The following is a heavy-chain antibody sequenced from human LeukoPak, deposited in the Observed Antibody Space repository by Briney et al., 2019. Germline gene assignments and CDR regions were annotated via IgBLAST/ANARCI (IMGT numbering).Heavy chain of an antibody. J-gene: IGHJ4*02. V-gene: IGHV3-21*01. CDR1: GFTLSSYS. CDR3: ARKGFRVFDY. CDR2: ISSSSSYI. Sequence: GGSLRLSCAASGFTLSSYSMNWVRQAPGKGLQWVSSISSSSSYIYYADSVKGRFTISRDDAKNSLYLQMNSLRAEDTAVYYCARKGFRVFDYWGQGTLVTVSS.